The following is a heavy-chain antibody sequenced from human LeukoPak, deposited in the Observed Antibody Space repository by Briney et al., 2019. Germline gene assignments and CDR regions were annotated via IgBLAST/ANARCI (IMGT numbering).Heavy chain of an antibody. CDR2: INHSGST. V-gene: IGHV4-34*01. Sequence: SETLSLTCAVYGVSFSGYYWSWIRQPPGKGLEWIGEINHSGSTNYNPSLKSRVTISVDTSKNQFSLKLSSVTAADTAVYYCARGLRMQWLVRPPNNWFDPWGQGTLVTVSS. CDR1: GVSFSGYY. CDR3: ARGLRMQWLVRPPNNWFDP. J-gene: IGHJ5*02. D-gene: IGHD6-19*01.